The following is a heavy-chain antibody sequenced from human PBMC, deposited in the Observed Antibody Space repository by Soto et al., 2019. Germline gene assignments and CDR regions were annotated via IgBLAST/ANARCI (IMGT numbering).Heavy chain of an antibody. Sequence: QVQLVESGGGVVQPGRSLRLSCAASGFTFSSYGMYWVRQAPGKGLEWVAVIWYDGSNKYYEDSVKGRFTISRDNSKNTLYLQMNSMRAEDKAVYYWARDEGTTVYWGQGTLVTVSS. CDR1: GFTFSSYG. J-gene: IGHJ4*02. CDR2: IWYDGSNK. V-gene: IGHV3-33*01. CDR3: ARDEGTTVY. D-gene: IGHD1-7*01.